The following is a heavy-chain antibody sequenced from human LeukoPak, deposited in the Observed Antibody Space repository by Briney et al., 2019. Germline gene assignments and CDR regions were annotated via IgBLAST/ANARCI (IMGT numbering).Heavy chain of an antibody. D-gene: IGHD3-3*01. CDR2: INHSGST. J-gene: IGHJ3*02. CDR1: GGSFSGYY. V-gene: IGHV4-34*01. CDR3: ARDNTIFGVVGHDAFDI. Sequence: PSETLSLTCAVYGGSFSGYYWSWIRQPPGKGLEWIGEINHSGSTNYNPSLKSRVTISVDTSKNQFSLKLSSVTAADTAVYYCARDNTIFGVVGHDAFDIWGQGTMVTVSS.